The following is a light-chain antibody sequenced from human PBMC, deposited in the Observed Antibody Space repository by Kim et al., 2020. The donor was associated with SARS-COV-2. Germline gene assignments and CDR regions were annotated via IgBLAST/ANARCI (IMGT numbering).Light chain of an antibody. CDR1: SSNIGSNY. Sequence: GQRVTIACSGSSSNIGSNYVYWYQQLPGTAPKLVIYRNNQQPSGVPDRFSGSKSGTSASLAISGLRSEDEADYYCAAWDDSLSGRVFGGGTQLTVL. V-gene: IGLV1-47*01. J-gene: IGLJ2*01. CDR2: RNN. CDR3: AAWDDSLSGRV.